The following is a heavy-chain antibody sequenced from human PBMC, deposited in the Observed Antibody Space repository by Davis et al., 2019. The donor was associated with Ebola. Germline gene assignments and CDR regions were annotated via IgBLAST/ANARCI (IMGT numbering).Heavy chain of an antibody. V-gene: IGHV3-53*05. CDR2: IYSGGST. CDR3: AKVSLWFRDRGWFDP. CDR1: GFTVSSNY. J-gene: IGHJ5*02. D-gene: IGHD3-10*01. Sequence: GESLKISCAASGFTVSSNYMSWVRQAPGKGLEWVSVIYSGGSTYYADSVKGRFTISRDNAKNSLYLQMNSLRAEDTALYYCAKVSLWFRDRGWFDPWGQGTLVTVSS.